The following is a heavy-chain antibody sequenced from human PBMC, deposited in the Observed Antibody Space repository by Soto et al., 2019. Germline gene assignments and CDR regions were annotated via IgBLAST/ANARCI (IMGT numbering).Heavy chain of an antibody. D-gene: IGHD6-13*01. J-gene: IGHJ6*02. CDR1: GGSISSYY. CDR2: IYYSGST. Sequence: PSETLSLTCTVSGGSISSYYWSWIRQPPGKGLEWIGYIYYSGSTNYNPSLKSRVTISVDTSKNQFSLKLSSVTAADTAVYYCARDPGKAAAGAYYGMDVWGQGTTGTVSS. CDR3: ARDPGKAAAGAYYGMDV. V-gene: IGHV4-59*01.